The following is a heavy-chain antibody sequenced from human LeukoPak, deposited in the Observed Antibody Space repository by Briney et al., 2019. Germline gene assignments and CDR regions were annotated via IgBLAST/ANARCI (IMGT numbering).Heavy chain of an antibody. CDR1: GGTFSSYA. Sequence: GASVKVSCKASGGTFSSYAISWVRQAPGQGLEWMGGITPIFGTANYAQKFQGRVTITTDESTSTAYMELSSLRSEDTAVYYCASVNLIAAAGNDYYYYMDVWGKGTTATVSS. CDR3: ASVNLIAAAGNDYYYYMDV. V-gene: IGHV1-69*05. D-gene: IGHD6-13*01. J-gene: IGHJ6*03. CDR2: ITPIFGTA.